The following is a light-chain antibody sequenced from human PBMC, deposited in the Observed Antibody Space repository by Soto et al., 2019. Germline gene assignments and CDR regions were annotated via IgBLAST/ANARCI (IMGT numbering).Light chain of an antibody. J-gene: IGKJ1*01. CDR1: QSISNW. CDR2: DAS. Sequence: DIQMTQSPSSLSASVGDRVAITCRASQSISNWLAWYQQKPGKAPKLLIYDASSLESGVPSRFSGSGSGTEFTLTISSLQPDDFATYYCQQYNSSWTFGQGTKVDIK. V-gene: IGKV1-5*01. CDR3: QQYNSSWT.